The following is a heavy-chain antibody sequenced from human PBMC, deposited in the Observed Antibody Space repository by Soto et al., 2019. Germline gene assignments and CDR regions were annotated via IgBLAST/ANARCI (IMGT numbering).Heavy chain of an antibody. Sequence: ASVKVSCKASGYTFTSYGIQWVRQAPGQRLEWMGWINAANGDTKYSPKFQGRVTITADESTSTAYMELSSLRFEDTAVYYCARAIVGPTTTGWLDPWGQGTLVTVSS. CDR3: ARAIVGPTTTGWLDP. CDR1: GYTFTSYG. D-gene: IGHD1-26*01. CDR2: INAANGDT. V-gene: IGHV1-3*01. J-gene: IGHJ5*02.